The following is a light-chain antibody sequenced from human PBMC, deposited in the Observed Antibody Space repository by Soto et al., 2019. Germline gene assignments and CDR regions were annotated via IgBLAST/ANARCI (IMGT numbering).Light chain of an antibody. CDR3: QQTYSTPPT. J-gene: IGKJ1*01. CDR1: QSISTY. V-gene: IGKV1-39*01. CDR2: AAS. Sequence: IRMNQSPASVSASVGDRVTITCRASQSISTYLNWYQQKAGLAPKLLIYAASSLQSGVPSRFSGSGSGTDFTLTISSLQPEDFATYYCQQTYSTPPTFGQGSIVDI.